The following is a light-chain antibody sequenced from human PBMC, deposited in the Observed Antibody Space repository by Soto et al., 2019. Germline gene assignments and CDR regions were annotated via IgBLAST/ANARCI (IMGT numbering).Light chain of an antibody. V-gene: IGLV2-14*01. CDR1: SSDVGAYTS. J-gene: IGLJ1*01. Sequence: QSVLTQPASVSGSPGQSITISCTGTSSDVGAYTSVSWYQHHPGKAPKVIIYEVNKRPSGISNRFSGSKSVNTASLTISGLQPDDDAHYYCSSYTSDNRDYVFGTGTKVTVL. CDR3: SSYTSDNRDYV. CDR2: EVN.